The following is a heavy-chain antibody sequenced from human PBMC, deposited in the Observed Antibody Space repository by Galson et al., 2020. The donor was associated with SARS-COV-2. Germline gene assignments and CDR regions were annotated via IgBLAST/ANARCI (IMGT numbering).Heavy chain of an antibody. J-gene: IGHJ4*02. D-gene: IGHD2-21*01. CDR1: GFSLTTYWVG. CDR3: AHNRYCGAESCSYDFDS. CDR2: IYWDDDT. V-gene: IGHV2-5*02. Sequence: SGPTLVKPTETLTLTCSFSGFSLTTYWVGVGWIRQPPGKALEWLALIYWDDDTRYSPSHRSRLTITKDTSKNQVVLTMTNMDPLDTATYYCAHNRYCGAESCSYDFDSWGQGILVTVSS.